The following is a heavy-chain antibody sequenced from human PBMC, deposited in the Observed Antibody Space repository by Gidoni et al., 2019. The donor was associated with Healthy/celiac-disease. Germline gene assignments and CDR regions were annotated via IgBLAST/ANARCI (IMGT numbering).Heavy chain of an antibody. CDR3: ARLGVVVPAAISS. D-gene: IGHD2-2*01. V-gene: IGHV3-21*01. J-gene: IGHJ5*02. CDR2: ISSSSSYI. CDR1: GFTFSSYS. Sequence: EVKLVASGGGLVKPGGSLRLSCAASGFTFSSYSMNWVRQAPGKGLEWGSSISSSSSYIYYVDSVKGRFTISRDNAKNSLYLQMNSLRAEDTAVYYCARLGVVVPAAISSWGQGTLVTVSS.